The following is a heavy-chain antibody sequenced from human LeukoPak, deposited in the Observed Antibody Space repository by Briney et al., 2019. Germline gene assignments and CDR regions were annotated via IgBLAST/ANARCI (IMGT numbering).Heavy chain of an antibody. J-gene: IGHJ2*01. CDR3: ARGATTAPDL. D-gene: IGHD4-17*01. Sequence: SETLSLTCAVYGGSFSGYYWSWIRQPPGKGLEWIGEINHSGSTNYNPSLKSRVTISVDTSKNQFSLKLSSVTAADTAVYYCARGATTAPDLWGRGTLVTVSS. V-gene: IGHV4-34*01. CDR1: GGSFSGYY. CDR2: INHSGST.